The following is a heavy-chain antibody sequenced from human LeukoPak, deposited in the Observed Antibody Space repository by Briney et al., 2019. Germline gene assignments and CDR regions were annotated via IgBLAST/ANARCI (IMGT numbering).Heavy chain of an antibody. D-gene: IGHD2-15*01. CDR1: GFTVSSNY. J-gene: IGHJ4*02. V-gene: IGHV3-53*01. Sequence: GGSLRLSCAASGFTVSSNYMSWVRQAPGKGLEWVSVIYSGGSTYYADSVKGRFTISRDNSKNTLYLQMNSLRAEDTAVYYCARGKPPDCSGGSCYAKEYYFDYWGQGTLVTVSS. CDR3: ARGKPPDCSGGSCYAKEYYFDY. CDR2: IYSGGST.